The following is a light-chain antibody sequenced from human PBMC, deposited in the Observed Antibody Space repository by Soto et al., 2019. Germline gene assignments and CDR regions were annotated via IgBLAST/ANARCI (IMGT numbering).Light chain of an antibody. CDR3: SSYISSSTLL. CDR1: SSDVGGNTY. J-gene: IGLJ2*01. V-gene: IGLV2-14*01. Sequence: QSALTQPASVSGSPGQSVTISCTGASSDVGGNTYVSWYQQHPGKAPTLMIYDVRNRPSGVSNRFSGSKSGNTASLTISGLQAEDEADYYCSSYISSSTLLFGGGTKLTVL. CDR2: DVR.